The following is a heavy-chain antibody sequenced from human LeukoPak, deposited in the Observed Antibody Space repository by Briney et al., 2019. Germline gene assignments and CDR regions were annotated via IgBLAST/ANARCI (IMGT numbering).Heavy chain of an antibody. CDR2: INTNTGNP. CDR1: GYTFTSYA. V-gene: IGHV7-4-1*02. CDR3: ARVFRSSWYLIDAFDI. Sequence: ASVKVSCKASGYTFTSYAMNWVRQAPGQGLEWMGWINTNTGNPTYAQGFTGRFVFSLDTSVSTAYLQISSLKAEDTAVYYCARVFRSSWYLIDAFDIWGQGTMVTVSS. J-gene: IGHJ3*02. D-gene: IGHD6-13*01.